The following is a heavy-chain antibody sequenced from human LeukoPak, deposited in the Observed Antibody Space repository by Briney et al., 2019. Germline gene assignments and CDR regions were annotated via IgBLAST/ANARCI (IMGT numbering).Heavy chain of an antibody. V-gene: IGHV3-23*01. CDR1: GFTFSSYA. J-gene: IGHJ4*02. CDR2: ISGSGGVT. CDR3: AKWPEGATPKFHY. Sequence: GSLRLSCAASGFTFSSYAMSWVRQAPGKGLEWVSTISGSGGVTYYPDSVRGRFTISRDNSKNTLHLQMDSLRAEDTAIYYCAKWPEGATPKFHYWGQGTLVTVSS. D-gene: IGHD1-26*01.